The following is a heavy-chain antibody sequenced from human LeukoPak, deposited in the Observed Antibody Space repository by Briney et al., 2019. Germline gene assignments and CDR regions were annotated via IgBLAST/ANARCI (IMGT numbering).Heavy chain of an antibody. V-gene: IGHV3-30*02. CDR2: ILYDGSEK. Sequence: PGGSLRLSCAASGFTFSRFGMHWVRQAPGQGLEWVSFILYDGSEKYYADSVKGRFTISRDNSRNTLSLQMSSLRAEDTAVYYCAELGITMIGGVWGKGTTATISS. D-gene: IGHD3-10*02. CDR3: AELGITMIGGV. J-gene: IGHJ6*04. CDR1: GFTFSRFG.